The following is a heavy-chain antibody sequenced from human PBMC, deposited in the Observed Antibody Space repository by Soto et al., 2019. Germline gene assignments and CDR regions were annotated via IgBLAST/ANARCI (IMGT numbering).Heavy chain of an antibody. V-gene: IGHV3-21*01. CDR3: ARDGDVSGYGPPNYFDY. J-gene: IGHJ4*02. CDR1: GFTFSSYS. Sequence: GGSLRLSCAASGFTFSSYSMNWVRQAPGKGLEWVSSISSSSYIYYADSVKGRFTISRDNAKNSLYLQMNSLRAEDTAVYYCARDGDVSGYGPPNYFDYWGQGTLVTVSS. D-gene: IGHD6-25*01. CDR2: ISSSSYI.